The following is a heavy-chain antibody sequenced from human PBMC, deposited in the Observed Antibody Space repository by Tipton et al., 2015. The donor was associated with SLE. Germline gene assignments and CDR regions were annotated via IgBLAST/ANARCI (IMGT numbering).Heavy chain of an antibody. V-gene: IGHV4-39*07. Sequence: TLSLTCTVSGGSVSSSSKYWAWIRQPPGKGLEWIGSIYYTGTTTYYNSFLKSRVTMSVDTSKNQFSLKLNSVTAADTAVYYCARRPMGLAAFDIWGQGTVVTVSS. J-gene: IGHJ3*02. CDR3: ARRPMGLAAFDI. CDR1: GGSVSSSSKY. D-gene: IGHD3-16*01. CDR2: IYYTGTTT.